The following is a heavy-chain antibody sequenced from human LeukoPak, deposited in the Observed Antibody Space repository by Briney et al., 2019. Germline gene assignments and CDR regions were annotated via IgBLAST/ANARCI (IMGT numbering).Heavy chain of an antibody. D-gene: IGHD6-19*01. CDR3: ARGGPLSSGSYYYYYGMDV. CDR1: GGSISSSNW. CDR2: IHHSGST. Sequence: SGTLSLTCAVSGGSISSSNWWSWVRPPPGKGLEWIGEIHHSGSTNYNPSLKRRVTISVDKSKNQFSLKLSSVTAADTAVYYCARGGPLSSGSYYYYYGMDVWGQGTTVTVSS. V-gene: IGHV4-4*02. J-gene: IGHJ6*02.